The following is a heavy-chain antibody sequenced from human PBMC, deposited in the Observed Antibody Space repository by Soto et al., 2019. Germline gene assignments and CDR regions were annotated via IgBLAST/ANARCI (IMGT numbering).Heavy chain of an antibody. V-gene: IGHV3-7*05. CDR1: GFTFSSYW. J-gene: IGHJ6*02. Sequence: GGSLRLSCAAPGFTFSSYWMSWVRQAPGKGLEWVANIKQDGSEKYYVDSVKGRFTISRDNAKNSLYLQMNSLRAEDTAVYYCSSGYYGMDVWGQGTTVTVSS. CDR3: SSGYYGMDV. CDR2: IKQDGSEK. D-gene: IGHD3-10*01.